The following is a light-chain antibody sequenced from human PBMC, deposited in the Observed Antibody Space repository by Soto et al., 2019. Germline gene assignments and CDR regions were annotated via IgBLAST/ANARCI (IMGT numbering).Light chain of an antibody. Sequence: QSALTQPASVSGSPGQSITISCTGSSSDVGGYNYVSWYQQHPGKAPKLMIYEVSNRPSGISNRFSGSKSVNTASLTLSGLQAEDEADYYCSSYTSSSTLVFGGGTKLTVL. V-gene: IGLV2-14*01. CDR3: SSYTSSSTLV. J-gene: IGLJ2*01. CDR2: EVS. CDR1: SSDVGGYNY.